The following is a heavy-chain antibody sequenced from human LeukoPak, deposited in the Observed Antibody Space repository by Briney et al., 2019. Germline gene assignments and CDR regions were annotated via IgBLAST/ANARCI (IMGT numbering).Heavy chain of an antibody. CDR1: GFTFDDYG. CDR2: INWNGGST. J-gene: IGHJ5*02. V-gene: IGHV3-20*04. D-gene: IGHD6-13*01. Sequence: GGSLRLSCAASGFTFDDYGMSWVRQAPGKGLEWVSGINWNGGSTGYADSVKGRFTISRDNAKNSLYLQMNSLRAEDTALYYCARGYSSSWYPNWFDPWGQGTLVTVSS. CDR3: ARGYSSSWYPNWFDP.